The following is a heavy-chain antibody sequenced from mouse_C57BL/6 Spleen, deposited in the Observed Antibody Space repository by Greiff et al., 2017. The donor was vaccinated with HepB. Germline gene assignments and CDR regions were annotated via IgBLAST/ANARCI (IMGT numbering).Heavy chain of an antibody. J-gene: IGHJ2*01. CDR3: ARDGGTYYFDY. D-gene: IGHD4-1*01. Sequence: QVQLQQPGTELVKPGASVKLSCKASGSTFTSSWMHWVKQRPGQGLEWIGNINPSNGGTNYNEKFKSKATLTVDKSSSTAYMQLSSLTSEDSAVYYCARDGGTYYFDYWGQGTTLTVSS. CDR2: INPSNGGT. V-gene: IGHV1-53*01. CDR1: GSTFTSSW.